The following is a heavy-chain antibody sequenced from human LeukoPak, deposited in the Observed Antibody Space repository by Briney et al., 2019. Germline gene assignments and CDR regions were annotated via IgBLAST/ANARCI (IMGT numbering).Heavy chain of an antibody. CDR1: GGSISSYY. D-gene: IGHD6-19*01. V-gene: IGHV4-59*12. CDR2: IYYSGST. CDR3: ARGTGCSSGWSAGVYDY. J-gene: IGHJ4*02. Sequence: SETLSLTCTVSGGSISSYYWSWIRQPPGKGLEWIGYIYYSGSTNYNPSLKSRVTISVDTSKNQFSLKLSSVTAADTAVYYCARGTGCSSGWSAGVYDYWGQGTLVTVSS.